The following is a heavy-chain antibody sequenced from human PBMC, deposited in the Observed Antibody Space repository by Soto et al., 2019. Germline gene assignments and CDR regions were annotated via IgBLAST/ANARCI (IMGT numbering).Heavy chain of an antibody. CDR1: GFTFSSYW. D-gene: IGHD1-26*01. V-gene: IGHV3-7*03. Sequence: SCAASGFTFSSYWMSWVRQAPGKGLEWVANIKQDGSEKYYVDSVKGRFTISRDNAKNSLYLQMNSLRAEDTAVYYCARESDSGSYYFKGAFDYWGQGTLVTVSS. CDR2: IKQDGSEK. J-gene: IGHJ4*02. CDR3: ARESDSGSYYFKGAFDY.